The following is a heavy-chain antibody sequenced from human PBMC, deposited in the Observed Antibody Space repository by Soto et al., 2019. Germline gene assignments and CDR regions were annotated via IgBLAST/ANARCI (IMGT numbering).Heavy chain of an antibody. Sequence: ASVKVSCKTSGYSFTTYGISWVRQAPGQGLEWMGWISSYNGKTNYAQKHQGRLTMTTDTSTSTVYMELRSLTSDDTAVYYCARGHFFVTNGPFSDAFDIWGQGTMVTISS. CDR3: ARGHFFVTNGPFSDAFDI. CDR2: ISSYNGKT. J-gene: IGHJ3*02. D-gene: IGHD2-8*01. CDR1: GYSFTTYG. V-gene: IGHV1-18*01.